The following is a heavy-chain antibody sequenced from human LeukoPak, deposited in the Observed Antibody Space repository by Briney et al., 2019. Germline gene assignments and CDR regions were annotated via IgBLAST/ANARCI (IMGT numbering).Heavy chain of an antibody. V-gene: IGHV3-9*01. D-gene: IGHD6-25*01. J-gene: IGHJ3*02. CDR1: GFRFDDYA. CDR2: IRWNSGII. CDR3: AKVAGSSAHNAFDI. Sequence: GRSLRLSCAASGFRFDDYAMHWVRQAPGKGLEWVSGIRWNSGIIGYADSVEGRFTISRDNAKNSLYLQMNSLRAEDTALYYCAKVAGSSAHNAFDIWGQGTMVTVSS.